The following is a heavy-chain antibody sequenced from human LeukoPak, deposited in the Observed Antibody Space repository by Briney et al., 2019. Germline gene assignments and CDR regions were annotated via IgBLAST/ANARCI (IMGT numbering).Heavy chain of an antibody. V-gene: IGHV1-2*02. CDR1: GHTFTGYY. CDR2: INHNSGGT. J-gene: IGHJ3*02. Sequence: ASVKVSCKASGHTFTGYYMHWGRRAAGQGLEWMGWINHNSGGTNYAQKFQGRVTLTRDTSISTAYMELSRLRSDDTAVYYCARGQDAFDIWGQGTMVTVSS. CDR3: ARGQDAFDI.